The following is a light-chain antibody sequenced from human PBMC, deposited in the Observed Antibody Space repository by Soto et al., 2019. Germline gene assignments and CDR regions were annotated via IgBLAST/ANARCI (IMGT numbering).Light chain of an antibody. V-gene: IGKV1-9*01. J-gene: IGKJ4*01. Sequence: IQLTQSPSSLSSSLGDRVTITCRASQDISSYLAWYQQKPGKAPKLLISDGSTLQSGVPSRFSGSGSGIEFTLTITSLQPEDFATYYCQQFYTYLLTFGGGTKVDI. CDR1: QDISSY. CDR2: DGS. CDR3: QQFYTYLLT.